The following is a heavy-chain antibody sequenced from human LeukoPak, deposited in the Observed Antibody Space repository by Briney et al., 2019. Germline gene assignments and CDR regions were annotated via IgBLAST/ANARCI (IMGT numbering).Heavy chain of an antibody. Sequence: ASVKVSCKASGYTFTIYGISWVRQAPGQGLGGMGWISAYNGNTNYAQKLQDRVTITTDTSTRTVYMALRSRSSDDTAVYYCARLPNPYDYGQFDYWGQGTLVTVSS. J-gene: IGHJ4*02. V-gene: IGHV1-18*01. CDR2: ISAYNGNT. CDR1: GYTFTIYG. D-gene: IGHD4-17*01. CDR3: ARLPNPYDYGQFDY.